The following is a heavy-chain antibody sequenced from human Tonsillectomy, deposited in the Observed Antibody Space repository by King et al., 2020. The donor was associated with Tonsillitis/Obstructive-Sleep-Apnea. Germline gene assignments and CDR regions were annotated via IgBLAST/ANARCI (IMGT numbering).Heavy chain of an antibody. CDR2: ISGSGGST. Sequence: VQLVESGGGLVQPGGSLRLSCAASGFTFSSFAMTWVRQAPGKGLEWVSIISGSGGSTYFADSVKGRFAISRDNSNNTLYLQMSSLRAEDTAVYYCAIGAYYGDYEAGYYFDYWGQGTLVTVSS. CDR3: AIGAYYGDYEAGYYFDY. J-gene: IGHJ4*02. V-gene: IGHV3-23*04. CDR1: GFTFSSFA. D-gene: IGHD4-17*01.